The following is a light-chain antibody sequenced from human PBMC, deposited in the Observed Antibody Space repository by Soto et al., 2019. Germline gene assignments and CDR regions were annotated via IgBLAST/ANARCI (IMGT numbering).Light chain of an antibody. V-gene: IGLV7-43*01. CDR1: TGAVTSDYY. CDR3: VLLCSGEWV. Sequence: QTVVTQEPSLTVSPGGTVTRTCALTTGAVTSDYYPNWFQRKPGQALRTLIYRTNNKHSWTPARFSGSLLGGKAALPLSGVQPEDEADYYCVLLCSGEWVFGGGTKLTVL. J-gene: IGLJ3*02. CDR2: RTN.